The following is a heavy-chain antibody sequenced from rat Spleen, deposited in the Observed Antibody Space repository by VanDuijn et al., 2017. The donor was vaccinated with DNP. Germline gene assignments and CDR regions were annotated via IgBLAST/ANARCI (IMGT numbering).Heavy chain of an antibody. D-gene: IGHD1-11*01. V-gene: IGHV5-22*01. J-gene: IGHJ3*01. CDR1: GFTFSDFY. CDR3: VRPDVYYGGYGGFVY. Sequence: EVQLVESGGGLVQPGRSMKLSCAASGFTFSDFYMAWVRQAPKKGLEWVASISHEGSSTYYGDSVKGRFTISRDNAKSTLYLQMNSLRSEDTATYYCVRPDVYYGGYGGFVYWGQGTLVTVSS. CDR2: ISHEGSST.